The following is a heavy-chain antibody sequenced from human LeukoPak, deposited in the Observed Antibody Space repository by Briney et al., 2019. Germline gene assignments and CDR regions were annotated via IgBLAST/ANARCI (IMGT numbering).Heavy chain of an antibody. CDR3: ARLTRRGHDAFDI. Sequence: PSETLSLTCTVSGGSISSYYWSWIRQPPGKGLEWIGYIYTSGSTNYNPSLKSRVTISVDTSKNQFSLKLSSVTAADTAVYYCARLTRRGHDAFDIWSQGTMVTVSS. J-gene: IGHJ3*02. CDR2: IYTSGST. CDR1: GGSISSYY. V-gene: IGHV4-4*09. D-gene: IGHD1-14*01.